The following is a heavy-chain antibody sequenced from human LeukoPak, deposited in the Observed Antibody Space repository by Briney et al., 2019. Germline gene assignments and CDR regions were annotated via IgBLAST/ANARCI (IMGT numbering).Heavy chain of an antibody. D-gene: IGHD4-23*01. J-gene: IGHJ6*03. CDR3: ARDRNGGNSGAYYYYYMDV. CDR1: GGSISSYY. Sequence: PETLSLTCTVSGGSISSYYWSWIQQPPGKGLEWIGYIYYSGSTNYNPSLKSRVTISVDTSKNQFSLKLSSVTAADTAVYYCARDRNGGNSGAYYYYYMDVWGKGTTVTVSS. V-gene: IGHV4-59*01. CDR2: IYYSGST.